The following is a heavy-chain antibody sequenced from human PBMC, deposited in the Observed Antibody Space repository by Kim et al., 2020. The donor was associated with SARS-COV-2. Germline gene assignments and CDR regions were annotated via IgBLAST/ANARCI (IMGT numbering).Heavy chain of an antibody. CDR3: TREDYRAMDV. CDR1: GFTFSSYN. CDR2: ISTSSTTT. D-gene: IGHD4-4*01. V-gene: IGHV3-48*04. J-gene: IGHJ6*02. Sequence: GGSLRLSCVASGFTFSSYNMNWVRQAPGKGLEWLSFISTSSTTTYHADSVKGRFTISRDSAKNSLYLQMNSLRAEDTAVYYCTREDYRAMDVWGQGTTVT.